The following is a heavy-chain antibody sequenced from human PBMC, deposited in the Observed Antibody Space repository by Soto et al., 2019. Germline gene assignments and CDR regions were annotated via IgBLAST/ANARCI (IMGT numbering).Heavy chain of an antibody. V-gene: IGHV3-33*06. CDR3: AKDAKRDIVVVVAAPGWFDP. CDR1: GFTFSSYG. J-gene: IGHJ5*02. CDR2: IWYDGSNK. D-gene: IGHD2-15*01. Sequence: PGGSLRLSCAASGFTFSSYGMHWVRQAPGKGLEWVAVIWYDGSNKYYADSVKGRFTISRDNSKNTLYLQMNSLRAEDTAVYYCAKDAKRDIVVVVAAPGWFDPWGQGTLVTVSS.